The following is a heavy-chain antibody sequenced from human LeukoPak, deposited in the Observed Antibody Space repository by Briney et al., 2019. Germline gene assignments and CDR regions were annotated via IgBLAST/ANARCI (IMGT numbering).Heavy chain of an antibody. Sequence: ASVKVSCKASGCTFTNYIIHWVRQAPGQRLEWMGWINAGNGDTEYSHKFQGRVTSTRDTSASTAYMDLSSLGFEDTAVYYCARVVTRLREGAYQYDLDVWGQGTTVTVSS. V-gene: IGHV1-3*01. CDR3: ARVVTRLREGAYQYDLDV. CDR2: INAGNGDT. CDR1: GCTFTNYI. D-gene: IGHD3-16*01. J-gene: IGHJ6*02.